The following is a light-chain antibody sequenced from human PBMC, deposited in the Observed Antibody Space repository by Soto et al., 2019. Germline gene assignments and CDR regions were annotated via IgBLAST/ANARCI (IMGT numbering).Light chain of an antibody. CDR2: GAS. Sequence: TLSRSTEDEAALSGRGSESIRSILAWYQQRPGQAPRLLMYGASTRADGIPARFTGSGSGTELTLTSSSLQSEDFAVYYCQQYHIWPPWTSHQGTKLDIK. V-gene: IGKV3-15*01. CDR3: QQYHIWPPWT. J-gene: IGKJ1*01. CDR1: ESIRSI.